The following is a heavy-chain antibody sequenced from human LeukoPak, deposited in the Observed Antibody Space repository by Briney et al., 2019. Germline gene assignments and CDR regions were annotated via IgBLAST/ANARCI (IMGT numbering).Heavy chain of an antibody. J-gene: IGHJ6*02. CDR3: ASRTSWYYGLDV. CDR2: IGSAGDT. D-gene: IGHD1-1*01. CDR1: GFNFSKTD. Sequence: GGSLRLSCVASGFNFSKTDMHWVRQPTGKSLEWVSGIGSAGDTSYPGSVKGRFTISREIGKNSLYLQINGLRAEDAAVYYCASRTSWYYGLDVWGQGTTVTVSS. V-gene: IGHV3-13*01.